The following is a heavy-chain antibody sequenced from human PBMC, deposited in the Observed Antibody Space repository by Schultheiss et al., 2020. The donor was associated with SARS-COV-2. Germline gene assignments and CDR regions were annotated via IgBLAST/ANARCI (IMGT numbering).Heavy chain of an antibody. CDR1: GDSVSSNSAA. V-gene: IGHV6-1*01. CDR3: ARDDWTSGWSLSDYGMDV. CDR2: TYYRSKWYN. J-gene: IGHJ6*02. Sequence: SETLSLTCAISGDSVSSNSAAWNWIRQSPSRGLEWLGRTYYRSKWYNDYAVSVKSRITINPDTSKNQFSLQLNSVTPEDTAVYYCARDDWTSGWSLSDYGMDVWGQGTTVTVSS. D-gene: IGHD6-19*01.